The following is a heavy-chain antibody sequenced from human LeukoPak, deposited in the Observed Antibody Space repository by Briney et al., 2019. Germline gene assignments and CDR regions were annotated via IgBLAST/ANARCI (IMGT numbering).Heavy chain of an antibody. Sequence: PGGSLRLSCAASGFTFGIYWMSWVRQAPGKGLEWVANIKQDGSEKYYVDSVKGRFTVSRDNAKNSLYLQMNSLRAEDTAVYYCARAYMYYSDSSGYNYWGQGTLVTVSS. D-gene: IGHD3-22*01. CDR2: IKQDGSEK. CDR3: ARAYMYYSDSSGYNY. V-gene: IGHV3-7*01. CDR1: GFTFGIYW. J-gene: IGHJ4*02.